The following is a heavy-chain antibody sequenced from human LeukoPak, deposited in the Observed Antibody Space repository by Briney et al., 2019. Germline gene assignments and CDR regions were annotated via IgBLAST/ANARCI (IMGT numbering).Heavy chain of an antibody. D-gene: IGHD6-13*01. CDR3: ARHRPDSDSSSWYGGYYYYYMDV. J-gene: IGHJ6*03. CDR2: IYPGDSDT. CDR1: GYSFTSYW. Sequence: GESLKISCKGSGYSFTSYWIGWVRQMPGKGLEWMGIIYPGDSDTRYSPSFQGQVTISADKSISTAYLQWSSLTASDTAMYYCARHRPDSDSSSWYGGYYYYYMDVWGKGTTVTVSS. V-gene: IGHV5-51*01.